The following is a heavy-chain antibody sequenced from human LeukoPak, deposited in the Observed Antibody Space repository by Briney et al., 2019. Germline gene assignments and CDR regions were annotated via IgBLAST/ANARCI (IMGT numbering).Heavy chain of an antibody. CDR2: INPSGGST. CDR3: ARGSRPVYNLLTGKRYFDY. CDR1: GYTFTTYY. D-gene: IGHD3-9*01. V-gene: IGHV1-46*01. Sequence: ASVKVSCKASGYTFTTYYVHWVRQAPGQGLEWMGIINPSGGSTTFAQKFRGRLTMTRDMSTSTVYMELSSLRSEDTAVYYCARGSRPVYNLLTGKRYFDYWGQGTLLTVSS. J-gene: IGHJ4*02.